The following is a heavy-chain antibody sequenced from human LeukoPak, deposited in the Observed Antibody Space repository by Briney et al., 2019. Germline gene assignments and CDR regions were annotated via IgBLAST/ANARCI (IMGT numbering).Heavy chain of an antibody. CDR1: GGTFSGYA. CDR3: ARVGQQLAGLDY. V-gene: IGHV1-69*04. D-gene: IGHD6-13*01. CDR2: IIPILGIA. Sequence: GASVKVSCKASGGTFSGYAISWVRQAPGQELEWMGRIIPILGIANYAQKFQGRVTITADKSTSTAYMELSSLRSEDTAVYYCARVGQQLAGLDYWGQGTLVTVSS. J-gene: IGHJ4*02.